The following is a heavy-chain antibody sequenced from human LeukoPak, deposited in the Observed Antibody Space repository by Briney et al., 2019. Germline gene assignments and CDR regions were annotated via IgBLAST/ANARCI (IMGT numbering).Heavy chain of an antibody. CDR1: GFTFSNYW. CDR2: IDSDGSST. V-gene: IGHV3-74*01. CDR3: AKGVRAFYDSSGYLDDAFDI. D-gene: IGHD3-22*01. Sequence: GGSLRLSCAASGFTFSNYWMHWVRQAPGKGLVWVSRIDSDGSSTNYADSVKGRFTISRDNAKNTLYLQMNSLRAEDTALYCCAKGVRAFYDSSGYLDDAFDIWGQGTMVTVSS. J-gene: IGHJ3*02.